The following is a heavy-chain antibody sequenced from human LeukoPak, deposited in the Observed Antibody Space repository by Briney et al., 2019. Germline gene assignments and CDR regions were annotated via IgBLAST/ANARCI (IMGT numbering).Heavy chain of an antibody. D-gene: IGHD2-8*01. CDR2: MNPNSGNT. Sequence: GASVKVSCKASGYTFTSYDINWVRQATGQGLEWMVWMNPNSGNTGYAQKFQGRVTITRNTSISTAYMELSSLRSEDTAVYYCARGLVLMVYGPNWFDPWGQGTLVTVSS. CDR3: ARGLVLMVYGPNWFDP. J-gene: IGHJ5*02. CDR1: GYTFTSYD. V-gene: IGHV1-8*03.